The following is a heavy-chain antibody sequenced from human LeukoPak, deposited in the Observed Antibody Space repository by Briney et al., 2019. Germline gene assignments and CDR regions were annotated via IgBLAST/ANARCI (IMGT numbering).Heavy chain of an antibody. D-gene: IGHD1-7*01. Sequence: ASVKVSCKASGYTFTGYYMHWVRQAPGQGVEWMGRINPNSGGTNYAQKFQGRVTMTRDTSISTAYMELSKLRSDDTAVYYCASRNWNSDFDYWGQGTLVTVSS. J-gene: IGHJ4*02. V-gene: IGHV1-2*06. CDR2: INPNSGGT. CDR3: ASRNWNSDFDY. CDR1: GYTFTGYY.